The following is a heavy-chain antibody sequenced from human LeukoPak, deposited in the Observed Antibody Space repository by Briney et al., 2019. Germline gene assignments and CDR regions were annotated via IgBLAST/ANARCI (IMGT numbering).Heavy chain of an antibody. Sequence: ASVKVSCKVSGYTLTELSMHWVRQAPGKGLEWMGGFDPEDGETIYAQKFQGRVTMTEDTSTDTAYMELSSLRSEDTAVYYCATDTGIAVADVRNYWGQGTLVTVSS. D-gene: IGHD6-19*01. V-gene: IGHV1-24*01. J-gene: IGHJ4*02. CDR2: FDPEDGET. CDR3: ATDTGIAVADVRNY. CDR1: GYTLTELS.